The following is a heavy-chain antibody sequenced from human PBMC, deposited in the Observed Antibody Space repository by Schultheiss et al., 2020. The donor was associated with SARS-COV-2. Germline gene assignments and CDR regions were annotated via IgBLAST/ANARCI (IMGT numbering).Heavy chain of an antibody. CDR1: GYTFTSYG. D-gene: IGHD3-3*01. J-gene: IGHJ6*02. Sequence: ASVKVSCKASGYTFTSYGISWVRQAPGQRLEWMGWISAYNGNTNYAQKLQGRLTMTTDTSTSTAYMELRSLRSDDTAVYYCARANLAYYDFWSGYYYYYYGMDVWGQGTTVTVSS. V-gene: IGHV1-18*04. CDR3: ARANLAYYDFWSGYYYYYYGMDV. CDR2: ISAYNGNT.